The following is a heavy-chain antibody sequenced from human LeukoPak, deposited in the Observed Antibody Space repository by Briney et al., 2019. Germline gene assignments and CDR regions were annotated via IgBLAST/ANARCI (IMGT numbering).Heavy chain of an antibody. Sequence: SETLSVTCTVSGGSISSSSYYWGWIRQPPGKGLEWIGSIYYSGSTYYNPSLKSRVTISVDTSKNQFSLKLSSVTAADTAVYYCARHKSGTTRYWGQGTLVTVSS. CDR3: ARHKSGTTRY. V-gene: IGHV4-39*01. CDR2: IYYSGST. D-gene: IGHD1-7*01. CDR1: GGSISSSSYY. J-gene: IGHJ4*02.